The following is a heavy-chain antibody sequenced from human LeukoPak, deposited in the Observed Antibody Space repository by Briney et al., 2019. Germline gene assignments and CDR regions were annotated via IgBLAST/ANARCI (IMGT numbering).Heavy chain of an antibody. D-gene: IGHD1-26*01. J-gene: IGHJ3*02. Sequence: GGSLRLSCAASGFTFSSYAMSWVRQAPGKGLEWVSAISGSGGSTYYADSVKGRFTISGDNSKNAPYLQMNSLRAEDTAVYYCAKGQYSGSFYDAFDIWGQGTMVTVSS. CDR1: GFTFSSYA. CDR3: AKGQYSGSFYDAFDI. V-gene: IGHV3-23*01. CDR2: ISGSGGST.